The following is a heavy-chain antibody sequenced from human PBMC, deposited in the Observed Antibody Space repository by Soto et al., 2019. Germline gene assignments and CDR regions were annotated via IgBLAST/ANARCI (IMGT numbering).Heavy chain of an antibody. CDR2: ITWNSGSI. Sequence: EVQLVESGGGLVQPGRSLKISCAASGFTFHDYAMHWVRQGQGKGLEWVSGITWNSGSIDYADSVKGRFTISRDNAKNSLYLQMNSLRPEDTALYYCAKDIREYSSGWTYFDYWGHGTLVTVSS. D-gene: IGHD6-19*01. CDR1: GFTFHDYA. J-gene: IGHJ4*01. V-gene: IGHV3-9*01. CDR3: AKDIREYSSGWTYFDY.